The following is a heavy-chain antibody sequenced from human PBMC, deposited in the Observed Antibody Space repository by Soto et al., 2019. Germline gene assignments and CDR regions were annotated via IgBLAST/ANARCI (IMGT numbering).Heavy chain of an antibody. CDR1: GGSFSGYY. CDR2: IKYSGST. Sequence: QVQLQQWGAGLLKPSETLSLTCAVYGGSFSGYYWSWIRQPPGTGLEWIGEIKYSGSTNYNPSLKSRVTISVDTSKNQFSLKLSSVTAADTAVYYCARKVGQWLGGYNWFDPWGQGTLVTVSS. V-gene: IGHV4-34*01. D-gene: IGHD6-19*01. J-gene: IGHJ5*02. CDR3: ARKVGQWLGGYNWFDP.